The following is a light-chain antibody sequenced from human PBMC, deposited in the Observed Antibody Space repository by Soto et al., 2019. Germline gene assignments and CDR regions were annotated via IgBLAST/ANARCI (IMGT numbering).Light chain of an antibody. J-gene: IGKJ1*01. CDR2: AAS. CDR1: QSISSY. V-gene: IGKV1-39*01. Sequence: DIEMTQSPSSLSASVGDRLTITCRASQSISSYLNWYQQKPGKAPKLLIYAASSLQSGVPSRFSGSGSGTDFTLIISSLQPEDFATYYCQQSYSTLGTFGQGTKVDIK. CDR3: QQSYSTLGT.